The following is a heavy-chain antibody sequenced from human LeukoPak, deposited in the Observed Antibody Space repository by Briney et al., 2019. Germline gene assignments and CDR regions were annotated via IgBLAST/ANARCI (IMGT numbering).Heavy chain of an antibody. D-gene: IGHD4-11*01. CDR3: ARDQTTFDP. V-gene: IGHV4-38-2*02. J-gene: IGHJ5*02. CDR1: GYSISSGYY. Sequence: SETLSLTCTVPGYSISSGYYWGWSRPPPGKGLEWTGSIYYSGSTYYNPSLKSRVTISVDTSKNQFSLKLSSVTAADTAVYYCARDQTTFDPWGQGTLVTVSS. CDR2: IYYSGST.